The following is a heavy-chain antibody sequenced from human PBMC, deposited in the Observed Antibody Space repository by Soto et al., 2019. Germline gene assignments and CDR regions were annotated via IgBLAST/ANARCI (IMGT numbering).Heavy chain of an antibody. CDR1: GYTFTSYD. V-gene: IGHV1-69*13. Sequence: ASVKVSCKASGYTFTSYDIHWVRQAPGQGLEWMGGIIPIFGTANYAQKFQGRVTITADESTSTAYMELSSLRSEDTAVYYCARERNWGDFDYWGQGTLVTVSS. J-gene: IGHJ4*02. CDR2: IIPIFGTA. D-gene: IGHD7-27*01. CDR3: ARERNWGDFDY.